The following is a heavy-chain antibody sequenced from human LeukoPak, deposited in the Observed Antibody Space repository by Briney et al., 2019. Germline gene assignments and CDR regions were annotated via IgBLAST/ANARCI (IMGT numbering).Heavy chain of an antibody. V-gene: IGHV4-59*01. CDR1: GGSISSYY. D-gene: IGHD3-22*01. CDR3: ARDRGDSSGYSFDP. J-gene: IGHJ5*02. CDR2: IYYSGST. Sequence: SETLSLTCTVSGGSISSYYWSWIRQPPGKGLEWIGYIYYSGSTNYNPSLKSRVTISVDTSKNQFSLKLSSVTAADTAVYYCARDRGDSSGYSFDPWGQGTLVTVSS.